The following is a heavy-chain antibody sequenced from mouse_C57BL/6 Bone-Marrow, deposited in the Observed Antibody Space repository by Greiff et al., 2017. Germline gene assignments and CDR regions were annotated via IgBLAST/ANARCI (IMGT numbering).Heavy chain of an antibody. V-gene: IGHV1-76*01. J-gene: IGHJ4*01. CDR1: GYTFTDYY. Sequence: QVQLQQSGAELVRPGASVKLSCKASGYTFTDYYINWVKQRPGQGLEWIARIYPGSGNTYYNEKFKGKATLTAEKSSSTAYMQLSSLTSEDSAVYFCAKGSNYHVDFAMDYWGQGTSVTVSS. D-gene: IGHD2-5*01. CDR3: AKGSNYHVDFAMDY. CDR2: IYPGSGNT.